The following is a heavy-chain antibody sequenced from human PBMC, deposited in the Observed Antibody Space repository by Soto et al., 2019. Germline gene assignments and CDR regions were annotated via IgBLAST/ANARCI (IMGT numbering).Heavy chain of an antibody. J-gene: IGHJ4*02. Sequence: EVQLVESGGGLVKPGGSLRLSCAASGFIFSSYSMNWVRQAPGKGLEWVSSISPRSDYIYFADSMRGRFTISRDNAQNSLYLHMNNLRAEDTAVYHWARVSGTLERYSDLDYWGQGTLVTVSS. CDR2: ISPRSDYI. V-gene: IGHV3-21*06. CDR3: ARVSGTLERYSDLDY. CDR1: GFIFSSYS. D-gene: IGHD3-10*01.